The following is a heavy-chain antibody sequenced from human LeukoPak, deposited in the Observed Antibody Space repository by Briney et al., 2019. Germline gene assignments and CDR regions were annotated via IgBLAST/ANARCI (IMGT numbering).Heavy chain of an antibody. CDR2: ISSSSSYI. Sequence: AGGSLRLSCAASGFTFSSYSMNWVRQAPGKGLEWVSSISSSSSYIYYADSLKGRFTISRDNAKKTLYLQMNSLRGEDTAVYYCTRDFDAATGYWGQGTLVTVSS. CDR3: TRDFDAATGY. V-gene: IGHV3-21*01. J-gene: IGHJ4*02. CDR1: GFTFSSYS. D-gene: IGHD3-9*01.